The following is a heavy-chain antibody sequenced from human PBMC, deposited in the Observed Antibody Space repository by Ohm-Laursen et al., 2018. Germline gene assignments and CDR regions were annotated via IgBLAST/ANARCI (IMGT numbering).Heavy chain of an antibody. D-gene: IGHD5-18*01. J-gene: IGHJ6*02. V-gene: IGHV3-21*01. CDR2: ISSSSSYI. Sequence: SLRLSCAASGFTFSSYSMNWVRQAPGKGLEWVSSISSSSSYIYYADSVKGRFTISRDNAKNSLYLQMNSLRAEDTAVYYCASWDTAMVNGYYGMDVWGQGTTVTVSS. CDR3: ASWDTAMVNGYYGMDV. CDR1: GFTFSSYS.